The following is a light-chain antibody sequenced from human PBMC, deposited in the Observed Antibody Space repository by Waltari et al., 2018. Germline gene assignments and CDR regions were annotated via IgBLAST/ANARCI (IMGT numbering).Light chain of an antibody. Sequence: DIQMTQSPATLSASVGAGVTIPCRASQYISSWLAWYQQKPGKAPKLLIYKASIFESGVPSRFSGSESGTEFTLTISSLQPDDFATYYCQQYNTYPLTFGQGTRLEI. CDR3: QQYNTYPLT. CDR1: QYISSW. J-gene: IGKJ5*01. CDR2: KAS. V-gene: IGKV1-5*03.